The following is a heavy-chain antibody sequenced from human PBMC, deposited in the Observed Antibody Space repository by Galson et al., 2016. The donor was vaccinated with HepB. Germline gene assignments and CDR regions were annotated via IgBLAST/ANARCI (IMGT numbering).Heavy chain of an antibody. D-gene: IGHD2-21*02. CDR3: AKDWGYCGGDCPVYFDL. Sequence: SLRISCAASGFTFSHFAMSWLRQAPGTGLEWFSAISAGADRSYYADSVKGRFTISRDNSKNTLYLQMNSLRTEDTAVYYCAKDWGYCGGDCPVYFDLWGQGTLVAVSS. J-gene: IGHJ5*02. CDR2: ISAGADRS. CDR1: GFTFSHFA. V-gene: IGHV3-23*01.